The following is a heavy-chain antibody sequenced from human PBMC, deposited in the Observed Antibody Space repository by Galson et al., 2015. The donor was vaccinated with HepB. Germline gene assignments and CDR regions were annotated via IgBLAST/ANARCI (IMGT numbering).Heavy chain of an antibody. CDR3: AREGERVGATLDY. V-gene: IGHV6-1*01. CDR2: TYYRSKWYN. CDR1: GDSVSSTSAA. J-gene: IGHJ4*02. Sequence: CAISGDSVSSTSAAWNWIRQSPSRGLEWLGRTYYRSKWYNDYAVSVKSRITINPDTSKNQFSLQLSSVTPEDTAVYYCAREGERVGATLDYWGQGTLVTVSS. D-gene: IGHD1-26*01.